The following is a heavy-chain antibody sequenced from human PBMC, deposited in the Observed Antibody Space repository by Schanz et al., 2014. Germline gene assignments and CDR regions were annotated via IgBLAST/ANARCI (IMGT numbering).Heavy chain of an antibody. D-gene: IGHD2-21*01. CDR2: ISGGGGTT. J-gene: IGHJ3*02. V-gene: IGHV3-23*04. Sequence: EVQLVESGGGLVPPGGSLRLSCAASGFNFSDYAMCWVRQAPGKGLEWVSAISGGGGTTYYTDSGKGRFTISRDNSRNTLYLQMNSLRAEETTMYYCARDGYSVVVISPTESFDIWGQGTRGAVSS. CDR1: GFNFSDYA. CDR3: ARDGYSVVVISPTESFDI.